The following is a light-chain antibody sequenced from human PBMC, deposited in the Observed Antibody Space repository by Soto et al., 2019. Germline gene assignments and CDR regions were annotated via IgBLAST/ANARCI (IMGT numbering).Light chain of an antibody. CDR1: QSVSSSY. J-gene: IGKJ3*01. CDR2: GAS. CDR3: QQYGSSPPIT. Sequence: EIVLTQSPGTLSLSPGERATLSCRASQSVSSSYLAWYQQKPGQAPRLLIYGASSRATGIPDRFSGSGSGTDFTLTSSRLEPEDFAVYYCQQYGSSPPITCGPGTKVDIK. V-gene: IGKV3-20*01.